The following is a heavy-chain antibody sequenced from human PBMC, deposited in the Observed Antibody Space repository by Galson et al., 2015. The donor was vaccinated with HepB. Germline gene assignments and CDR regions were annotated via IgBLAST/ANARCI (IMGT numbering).Heavy chain of an antibody. CDR2: IYPGDSTT. V-gene: IGHV5-51*01. CDR3: ARRGESCSGGSCYTGIVGSYYYMDV. Sequence: QSGAEVTKPGESLKISCKGSGYSFTSYWIGWVRQMPGKGLEWMGIIYPGDSTTRYSPSFQGQVTISADKSINTAYLQWSSLKASDTAMFYCARRGESCSGGSCYTGIVGSYYYMDVWGKGTTVTVSS. D-gene: IGHD2-15*01. CDR1: GYSFTSYW. J-gene: IGHJ6*03.